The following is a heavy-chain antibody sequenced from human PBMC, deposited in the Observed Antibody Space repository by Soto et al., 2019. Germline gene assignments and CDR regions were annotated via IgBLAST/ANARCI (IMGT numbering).Heavy chain of an antibody. CDR2: IDHSGIT. CDR3: ARERPGIAVPGMKTYNWMYS. D-gene: IGHD6-19*01. J-gene: IGHJ5*01. Sequence: QVQLQESGPGLVRPSQTLSLGCSVSDDSLSGLGYAWTWIRQQTGKGLEWLGNIDHSGITSYNPSLRGRVMISIDRSKAQFYIHLTSVTAADTAVYYCARERPGIAVPGMKTYNWMYSWGQGTLVTVSA. V-gene: IGHV4-31*03. CDR1: DDSLSGLGYA.